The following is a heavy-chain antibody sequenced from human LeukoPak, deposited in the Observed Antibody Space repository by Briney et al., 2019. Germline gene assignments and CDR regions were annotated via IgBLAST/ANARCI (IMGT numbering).Heavy chain of an antibody. CDR3: ARGVVAAAGTFDY. CDR1: GXTFSSYE. CDR2: ISSSGNTI. D-gene: IGHD6-13*01. V-gene: IGHV3-48*03. Sequence: GGSLRLSCAASGXTFSSYEMNWVRQAPGKGLEWVSYISSSGNTIYYADSVKGRFTISRDNAKNSLYLQMNSLRAEDTAVYYCARGVVAAAGTFDYWGQGTLVTVSS. J-gene: IGHJ4*02.